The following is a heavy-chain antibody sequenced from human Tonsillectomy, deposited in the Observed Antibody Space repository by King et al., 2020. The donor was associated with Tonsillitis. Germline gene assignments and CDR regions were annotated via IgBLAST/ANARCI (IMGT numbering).Heavy chain of an antibody. CDR2: ISHSGST. D-gene: IGHD6-19*01. V-gene: IGHV4-38-2*02. Sequence: VQLQESGPGLLKPSETLSLTCAVSGYSISSGYYWGWIRQPPGKGLEWIGSISHSGSTYYNPSLKSRVTISVDTSKNQFSLKLSSVTAADTAVYYCARDEGRIAVAGLIDYWGQGTLVTVSS. J-gene: IGHJ4*02. CDR3: ARDEGRIAVAGLIDY. CDR1: GYSISSGYY.